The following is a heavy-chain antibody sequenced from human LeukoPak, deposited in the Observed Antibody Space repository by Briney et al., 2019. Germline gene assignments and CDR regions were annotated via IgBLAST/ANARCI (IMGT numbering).Heavy chain of an antibody. CDR1: GFTFSNYW. CDR2: IKQDGSEK. J-gene: IGHJ4*02. D-gene: IGHD3-10*01. Sequence: SGGSLRLSCADSGFTFSNYWMSWVRQAPGKGLEWVANIKQDGSEKYYVDSVKGRFTISRDNAKNSLYLQMNSLRAEDTAVYYCARDRGPEYYGSGSSTDYWGQGTLVTVSS. CDR3: ARDRGPEYYGSGSSTDY. V-gene: IGHV3-7*01.